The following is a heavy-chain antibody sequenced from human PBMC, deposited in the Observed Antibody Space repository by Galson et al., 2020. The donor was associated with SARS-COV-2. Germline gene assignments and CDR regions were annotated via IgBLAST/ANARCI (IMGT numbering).Heavy chain of an antibody. CDR3: ARDLEAAAYNGFDP. J-gene: IGHJ5*02. D-gene: IGHD6-13*01. CDR1: GGSISSYY. Sequence: SETLSLTCTVSGGSISSYYWSWIRQPPGKGLEWIGRIYTSGSTNYNPSLKSRVTMSVDTSKNQFSLKLSSVTAADTAVYYCARDLEAAAYNGFDPGGQGTLVTVSS. V-gene: IGHV4-4*07. CDR2: IYTSGST.